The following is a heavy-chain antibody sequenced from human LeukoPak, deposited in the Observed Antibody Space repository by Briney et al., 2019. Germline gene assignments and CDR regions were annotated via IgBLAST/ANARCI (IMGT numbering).Heavy chain of an antibody. CDR1: GFTFDDYA. D-gene: IGHD6-25*01. J-gene: IGHJ4*02. Sequence: GGSLRLSCAASGFTFDDYAMHWVRQAPGKGLEWVSGISWNSGSIGYADSVKGRFIISRDNAKNSLYLQMNSLRAEDTAVYYCATEAAWGQGTLVTVSS. V-gene: IGHV3-9*01. CDR3: ATEAA. CDR2: ISWNSGSI.